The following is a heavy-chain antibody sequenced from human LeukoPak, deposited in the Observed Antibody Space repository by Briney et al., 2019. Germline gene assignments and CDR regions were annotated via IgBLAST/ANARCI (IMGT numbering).Heavy chain of an antibody. CDR2: FDPEDGET. J-gene: IGHJ4*02. CDR1: GYTLTELS. CDR3: ATDLSQEYSSGSLDY. V-gene: IGHV1-24*01. Sequence: ASVKVSCKVSGYTLTELSMHWVRQAPGKGLEWMGGFDPEDGETIYAQKFQGRVTMTEDTSTDTAYMELSSLRSEDTAAYYCATDLSQEYSSGSLDYWGQGTLVTVSS. D-gene: IGHD6-19*01.